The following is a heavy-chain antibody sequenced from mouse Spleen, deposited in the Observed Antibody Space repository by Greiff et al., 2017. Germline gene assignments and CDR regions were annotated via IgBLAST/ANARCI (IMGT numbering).Heavy chain of an antibody. V-gene: IGHV1-7*01. CDR2: INPSTGYT. J-gene: IGHJ2*01. CDR3: ARGGAGTFDY. CDR1: GYTFTSYW. D-gene: IGHD4-1*01. Sequence: VQLQESGAELAKPGASVKMSCKASGYTFTSYWMHWVKQRPGQGLEWIGYINPSTGYTEYNQKFKDKATLTADKSSSTAYMQLSSLTSEDSAVYYCARGGAGTFDYWGQGTTLTVSS.